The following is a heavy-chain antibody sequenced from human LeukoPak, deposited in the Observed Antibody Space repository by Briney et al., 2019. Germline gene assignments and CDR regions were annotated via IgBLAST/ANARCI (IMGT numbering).Heavy chain of an antibody. D-gene: IGHD2-15*01. CDR2: IYYSGST. CDR1: GGSISSYY. Sequence: PSEILSLTCTVSGGSISSYYWSWIRRPPGKGLEWVGYIYYSGSTNYNPSLKSRVTISVDTSKNPFSLKLSSVTAADTAVYYCARACSGGSCYPGEDTFDIWGQGTMVTVSS. J-gene: IGHJ3*02. CDR3: ARACSGGSCYPGEDTFDI. V-gene: IGHV4-59*01.